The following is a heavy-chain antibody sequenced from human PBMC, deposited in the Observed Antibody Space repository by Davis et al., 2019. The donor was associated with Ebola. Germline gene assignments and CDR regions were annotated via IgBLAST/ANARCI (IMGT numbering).Heavy chain of an antibody. CDR2: IWYDGSNK. V-gene: IGHV3-30*02. J-gene: IGHJ4*02. CDR1: GFTFSSYG. CDR3: AKMASGACDY. D-gene: IGHD5-24*01. Sequence: GESLKISCAASGFTFSSYGMHWVRQAPGKGLEWVAVIWYDGSNKYYADSVKGRFTISRDNSKNTLYLQMNSLRPEDTAVYYCAKMASGACDYWGQGTLVTVTS.